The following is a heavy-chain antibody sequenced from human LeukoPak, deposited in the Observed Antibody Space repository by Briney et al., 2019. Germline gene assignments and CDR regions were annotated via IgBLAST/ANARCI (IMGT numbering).Heavy chain of an antibody. Sequence: SETLSPTCTVSGGSISSYYWSWIRQPPGKGLEWIGYIYYSGSSNYNPSLKSRVTISVDTSKNQFSLKLSSVTAADTAVYYCARHPGYCSSTSCYGSPFDIWGQGTMVTVSS. CDR3: ARHPGYCSSTSCYGSPFDI. V-gene: IGHV4-59*08. CDR2: IYYSGSS. CDR1: GGSISSYY. J-gene: IGHJ3*02. D-gene: IGHD2-2*01.